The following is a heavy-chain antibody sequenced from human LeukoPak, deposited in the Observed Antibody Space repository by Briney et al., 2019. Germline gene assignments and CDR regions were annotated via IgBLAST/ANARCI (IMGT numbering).Heavy chain of an antibody. CDR3: ARDWGNVGILRN. V-gene: IGHV3-7*01. J-gene: IGHJ4*02. CDR2: IKRDGGEK. Sequence: GGPLRLSCAASGFTFSSYAMSWVRQAPGKGPAWVATIKRDGGEKYYVDSVKGRFTISRDNAKNSLYLQMSGLRAEDTAVYYCARDWGNVGILRNWGQGILVTVSS. CDR1: GFTFSSYA. D-gene: IGHD1-26*01.